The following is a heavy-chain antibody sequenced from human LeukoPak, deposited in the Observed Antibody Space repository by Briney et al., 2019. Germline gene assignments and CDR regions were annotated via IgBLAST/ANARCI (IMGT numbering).Heavy chain of an antibody. V-gene: IGHV1-24*01. D-gene: IGHD2-2*02. CDR3: ATGLQLLLYPDY. Sequence: ASVKVSCKVSGYTLTELSMHWVRQAPGKGLEWMGGFDPEDGETIYAQKFQGRVTMTEDTSTDTAYMELSSLRSEDTAVYYCATGLQLLLYPDYWGQGTLVTVSS. CDR2: FDPEDGET. J-gene: IGHJ4*02. CDR1: GYTLTELS.